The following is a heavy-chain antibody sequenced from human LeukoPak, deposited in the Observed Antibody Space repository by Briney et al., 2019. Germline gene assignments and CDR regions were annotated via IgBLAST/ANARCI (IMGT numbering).Heavy chain of an antibody. CDR3: ARDSQGHRGDTFDF. CDR2: MNPNSGNT. CDR1: GYTFTSYD. Sequence: ASVKVSCKASGYTFTSYDINWVRQATGQGLEWMGWMNPNSGNTGYAQKFQGRVTMTRDMSTSTVYMELSSLRSEDTAVYYCARDSQGHRGDTFDFWGQGTMVTVSS. V-gene: IGHV1-8*01. J-gene: IGHJ3*01.